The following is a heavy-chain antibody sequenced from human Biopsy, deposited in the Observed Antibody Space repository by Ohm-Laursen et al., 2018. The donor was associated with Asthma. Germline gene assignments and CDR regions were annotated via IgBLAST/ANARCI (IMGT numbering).Heavy chain of an antibody. CDR1: GITFSTYG. J-gene: IGHJ4*02. Sequence: SLRLSCAASGITFSTYGMHWVRRAPGKGLEWVAVISYDGSSIYYADSVKGRFTISRDNSKNTLSLQMNSLTAEDTAVYYCAREGVAGTHIEDWGQGTLVTVSS. V-gene: IGHV3-30*19. CDR3: AREGVAGTHIED. D-gene: IGHD6-19*01. CDR2: ISYDGSSI.